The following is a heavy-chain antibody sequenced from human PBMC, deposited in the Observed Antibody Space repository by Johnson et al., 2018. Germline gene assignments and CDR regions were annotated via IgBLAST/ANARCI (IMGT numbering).Heavy chain of an antibody. CDR2: IYSGGST. V-gene: IGHV3-66*02. Sequence: VQLVQSGGGLVKPGGSLRLSCAASGFTFSDYYMSWIRQAPGKGLEWVSVIYSGGSTYYADSVKGRFTISRDNSKNTLYLQMNSLGAEDTAVYYCARDLVVAATSYDAFDIWGQGTMVTVSS. CDR1: GFTFSDYY. CDR3: ARDLVVAATSYDAFDI. D-gene: IGHD2-15*01. J-gene: IGHJ3*02.